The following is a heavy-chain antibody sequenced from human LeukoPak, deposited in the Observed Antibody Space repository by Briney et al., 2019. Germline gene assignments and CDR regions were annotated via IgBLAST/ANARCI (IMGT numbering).Heavy chain of an antibody. D-gene: IGHD6-19*01. Sequence: GASVKVSCKASGGTFSSYAISWVRQAPGQGLEWMGRIIPIFGTANYAQKFQGRVTITTDESTSTAYKELSSLRSEDTAVYYCARDLYSSGWYVGDYFDYWGQGTLVTVSS. J-gene: IGHJ4*02. CDR3: ARDLYSSGWYVGDYFDY. CDR1: GGTFSSYA. CDR2: IIPIFGTA. V-gene: IGHV1-69*05.